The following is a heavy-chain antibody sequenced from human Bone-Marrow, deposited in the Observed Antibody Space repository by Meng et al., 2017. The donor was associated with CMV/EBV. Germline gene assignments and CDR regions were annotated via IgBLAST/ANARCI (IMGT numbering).Heavy chain of an antibody. D-gene: IGHD3-10*01. CDR2: IVVGSGNT. V-gene: IGHV1-58*01. Sequence: SVKVSCKASGFTFTSSAVQWVRQARGQRLEWIGWIVVGSGNTNYAQKFQERVTITRDMSTSTAYMELSSLRSEDTAVYYCASRVEDYYGSGSSSADYYYYYYGMDVWGQGTTVTVSS. CDR1: GFTFTSSA. CDR3: ASRVEDYYGSGSSSADYYYYYYGMDV. J-gene: IGHJ6*02.